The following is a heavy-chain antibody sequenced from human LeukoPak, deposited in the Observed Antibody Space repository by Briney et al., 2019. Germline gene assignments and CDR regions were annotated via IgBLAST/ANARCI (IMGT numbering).Heavy chain of an antibody. D-gene: IGHD1-14*01. Sequence: GGSLRLSCTGSGFIFDSHTLTWVRQAPGKGLEWVASISGSGDSTNYGDSVKGRFTISRDNFKRTVHLEMSNLRADDTAMYYCVRRAAVRGMDFWGLGTTVMVSS. CDR3: VRRAAVRGMDF. CDR2: ISGSGDST. CDR1: GFIFDSHT. J-gene: IGHJ6*02. V-gene: IGHV3-23*01.